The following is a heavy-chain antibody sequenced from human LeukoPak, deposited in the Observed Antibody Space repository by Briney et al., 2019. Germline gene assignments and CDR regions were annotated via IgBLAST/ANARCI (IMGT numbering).Heavy chain of an antibody. J-gene: IGHJ4*02. CDR2: INHSGST. V-gene: IGHV4-34*01. CDR1: GGSFSGYY. Sequence: SETLSLTCAVYGGSFSGYYWSWTRQPPGKGLEWIGEINHSGSTNYNPSLKSRVTISVDTSKNQFSLKLSSVTAADTAVYYCARGRRYYYDSSGYFFWGQGTLVTVSS. D-gene: IGHD3-22*01. CDR3: ARGRRYYYDSSGYFF.